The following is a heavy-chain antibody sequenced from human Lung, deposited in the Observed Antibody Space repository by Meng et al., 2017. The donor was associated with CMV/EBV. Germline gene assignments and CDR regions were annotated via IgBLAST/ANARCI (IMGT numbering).Heavy chain of an antibody. CDR1: GYTFTSSS. J-gene: IGHJ4*02. Sequence: QVQVVAAGSEVKKPGDSVKVSCQAAGYTFTSSSMNWVRHAPGQGLEWMGWININTGNPTYAQGFTGRFVFSLDTSVSTAYLQIDSLKADDTAVYYCARGNGWRFDYWGQGTLVTVSS. CDR2: ININTGNP. CDR3: ARGNGWRFDY. D-gene: IGHD6-19*01. V-gene: IGHV7-4-1*01.